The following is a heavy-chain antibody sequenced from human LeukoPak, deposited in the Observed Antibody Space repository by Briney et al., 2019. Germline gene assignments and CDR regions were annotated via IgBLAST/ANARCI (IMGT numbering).Heavy chain of an antibody. V-gene: IGHV4-30-4*01. D-gene: IGHD1-26*01. CDR3: ARGRPDSGSYPLDY. J-gene: IGHJ4*02. Sequence: PSQTLSLTCTVSGGSISSGDYYRSWIRQPPGKGLEWIGYIYYSGSTYYNPSLKSRVTISVDTSKNQFSLKLSSVTAADTAVYYCARGRPDSGSYPLDYWGQGTLVTVSS. CDR1: GGSISSGDYY. CDR2: IYYSGST.